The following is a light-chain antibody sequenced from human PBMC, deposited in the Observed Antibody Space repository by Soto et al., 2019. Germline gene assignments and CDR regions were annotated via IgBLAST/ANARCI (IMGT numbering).Light chain of an antibody. Sequence: SYELTQPLSESVALGQTARITCGGNNIGSKNVHWYQQRPGQAPVMVIYRDTYRPSGIPERFSGSNSGNTATLTISRAQAGDEADYYCQVWDSSTVVFGGGTQLTVL. CDR3: QVWDSSTVV. CDR2: RDT. V-gene: IGLV3-9*01. CDR1: NIGSKN. J-gene: IGLJ2*01.